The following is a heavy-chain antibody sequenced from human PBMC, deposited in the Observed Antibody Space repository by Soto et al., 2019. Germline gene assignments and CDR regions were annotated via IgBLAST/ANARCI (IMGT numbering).Heavy chain of an antibody. CDR2: IYYSGST. CDR3: ARHLAVAGKSELDY. J-gene: IGHJ4*02. V-gene: IGHV4-39*01. D-gene: IGHD6-19*01. Sequence: QLQLQESGPGLVKPSETLSLTCTVSGGSISSSSYYWGWIRQPPGKGLEWIGSIYYSGSTYYNPSLKSRVTISVDTSKNQFSLKLSSVTAADTAVYYCARHLAVAGKSELDYWGQGTLVTVSS. CDR1: GGSISSSSYY.